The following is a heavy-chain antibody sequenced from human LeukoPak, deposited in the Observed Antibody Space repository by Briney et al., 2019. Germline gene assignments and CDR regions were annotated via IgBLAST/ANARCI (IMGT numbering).Heavy chain of an antibody. Sequence: PSETLSLTCTVSGGSISSGSYYWSWIRQPAGKGLEWIGRIYTSGSTNYNPSLKSRFTISVDTSKNQFSLKLSSVTAADTAVYYCARETLYYDILTGYYVFGGLIDYWGQGTLVTVSS. CDR2: IYTSGST. V-gene: IGHV4-61*02. CDR1: GGSISSGSYY. J-gene: IGHJ4*02. D-gene: IGHD3-9*01. CDR3: ARETLYYDILTGYYVFGGLIDY.